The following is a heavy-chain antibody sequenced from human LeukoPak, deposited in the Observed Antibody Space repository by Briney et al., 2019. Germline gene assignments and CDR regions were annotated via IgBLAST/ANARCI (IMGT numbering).Heavy chain of an antibody. CDR3: ARQPAATAAFDI. J-gene: IGHJ3*02. D-gene: IGHD5-18*01. Sequence: SETLSLTCTVSGGSINNYYWSWIRQPPGKGLEWIGYIYYSGGDMNYNPSLKSRLTISVDTSKNQISLMLTSMTAADTAVYYCARQPAATAAFDIWAQGTMATVSS. CDR1: GGSINNYY. V-gene: IGHV4-59*08. CDR2: IYYSGGDM.